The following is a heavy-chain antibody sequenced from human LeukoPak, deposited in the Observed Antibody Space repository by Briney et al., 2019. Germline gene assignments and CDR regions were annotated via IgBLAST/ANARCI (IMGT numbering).Heavy chain of an antibody. V-gene: IGHV1-46*01. CDR3: ARGTMEQDYGDYEEGYYFDY. J-gene: IGHJ4*02. CDR1: GYTFTSYY. Sequence: ASVKVSCKASGYTFTSYYMHWVRQAPGQGLEWMGIINPSGGSTSYAQKFQGRVTMTRDTSTSTVYMELSSLRSEDTAVYYCARGTMEQDYGDYEEGYYFDYWGQGTLVTVSS. CDR2: INPSGGST. D-gene: IGHD4-17*01.